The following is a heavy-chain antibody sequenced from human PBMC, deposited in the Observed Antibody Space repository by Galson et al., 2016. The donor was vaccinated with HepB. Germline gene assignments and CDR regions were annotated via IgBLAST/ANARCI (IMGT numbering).Heavy chain of an antibody. J-gene: IGHJ3*02. V-gene: IGHV3-64D*06. CDR3: VKDGGDFDWFPPDAFDI. CDR1: GFTFSSYA. D-gene: IGHD3-9*01. Sequence: SLRLSCAASGFTFSSYAMHWVRQAPGKGLEYVSAISSNGGSTYYADSVKGRFTISRDNSKNKLYLQMSSLRAEDTAVYYCVKDGGDFDWFPPDAFDIRGQGTMVTVSS. CDR2: ISSNGGST.